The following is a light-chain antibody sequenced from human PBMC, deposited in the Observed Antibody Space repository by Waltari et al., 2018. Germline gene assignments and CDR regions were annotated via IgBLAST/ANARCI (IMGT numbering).Light chain of an antibody. CDR2: GAS. V-gene: IGKV3-15*01. CDR1: QSVSSN. Sequence: EIVMTQSPATLSVSPGERATLSCRASQSVSSNLAWYQKRPGQAPRLLIYGASTRDTGIPARFSGSGSGTEFTLTISSLQSEDFAVYYCQQYYNWPRTFGQGTKVEI. J-gene: IGKJ1*01. CDR3: QQYYNWPRT.